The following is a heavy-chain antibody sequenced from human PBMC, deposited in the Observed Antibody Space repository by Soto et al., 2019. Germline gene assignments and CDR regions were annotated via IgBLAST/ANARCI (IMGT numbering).Heavy chain of an antibody. CDR3: ARVHCGGDCHYFNFDY. D-gene: IGHD2-21*02. Sequence: GGSLRLSCAASGFTFSSYGMHWVRQAPGKGLEWVAVIWYDGSNKYYADSVKGRFTISRDNSKNTLYLQMNSLRAEDTAVYYCARVHCGGDCHYFNFDYWGQGTLVTVSS. CDR1: GFTFSSYG. CDR2: IWYDGSNK. V-gene: IGHV3-33*01. J-gene: IGHJ4*02.